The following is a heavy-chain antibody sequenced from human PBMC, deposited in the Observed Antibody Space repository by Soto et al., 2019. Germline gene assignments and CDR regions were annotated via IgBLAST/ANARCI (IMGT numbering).Heavy chain of an antibody. J-gene: IGHJ4*02. CDR3: ARIGYSSSCFDY. CDR1: GFVFGSYW. V-gene: IGHV3-7*05. CDR2: INQDGSVK. D-gene: IGHD6-13*01. Sequence: GGSLRLSCVASGFVFGSYWMSWVRQAPGKGLEWAANINQDGSVKYYVDSMKGRFTISRDNVKNSVYLQLNSLRAEDTAVYYCARIGYSSSCFDYWGQGILVTVSS.